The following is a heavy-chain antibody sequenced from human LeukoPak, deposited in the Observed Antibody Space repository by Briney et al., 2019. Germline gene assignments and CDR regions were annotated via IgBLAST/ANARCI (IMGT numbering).Heavy chain of an antibody. CDR1: GFTFSSYS. CDR2: ISSSSSYI. V-gene: IGHV3-21*01. Sequence: GGSLRLSCAASGFTFSSYSMNWVRQAPGKGLEWVSSISSSSSYIYYADSVKGRFTISRDNSKNTLYLQMNSLRAEDTAVYYCAKDQSINTYYDYVWGSYRSTDAFDIWGQGTMVTVSS. J-gene: IGHJ3*02. CDR3: AKDQSINTYYDYVWGSYRSTDAFDI. D-gene: IGHD3-16*02.